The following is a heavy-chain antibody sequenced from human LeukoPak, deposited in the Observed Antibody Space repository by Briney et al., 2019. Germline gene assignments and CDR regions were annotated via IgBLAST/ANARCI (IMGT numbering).Heavy chain of an antibody. CDR2: ISGHNGNT. Sequence: ASVKVSCKASGYTFTTYGLSWVRQARGQGLEWMGWISGHNGNTNYAHKFQGRVSMTTDTPTRTAYMELKSLRSDDTAVYYCVLGDILTGYWAEYFPYWGQGTLVTVSS. CDR1: GYTFTTYG. V-gene: IGHV1-18*01. CDR3: VLGDILTGYWAEYFPY. J-gene: IGHJ4*02. D-gene: IGHD3-9*01.